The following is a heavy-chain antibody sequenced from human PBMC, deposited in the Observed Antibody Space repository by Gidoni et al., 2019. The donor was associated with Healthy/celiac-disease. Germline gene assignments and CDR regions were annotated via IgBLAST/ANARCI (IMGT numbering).Heavy chain of an antibody. Sequence: QLQLQESGPGLVKPSEPLSLTCTVSGGSISSISYYWGWIRQPPGKGLEWIGSIYYSGSTYYNPSLKSRVTISVDTSKNKFSLKLSSVTAAETAVYYCARTAAGTKNFDYWGQGTLVTVSS. CDR2: IYYSGST. D-gene: IGHD6-13*01. CDR3: ARTAAGTKNFDY. J-gene: IGHJ4*02. CDR1: GGSISSISYY. V-gene: IGHV4-39*07.